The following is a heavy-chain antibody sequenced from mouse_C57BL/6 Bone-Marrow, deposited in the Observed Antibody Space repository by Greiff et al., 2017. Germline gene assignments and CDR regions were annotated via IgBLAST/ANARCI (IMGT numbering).Heavy chain of an antibody. D-gene: IGHD2-3*01. CDR2: IYPGGGYT. CDR1: GYTFTNYW. J-gene: IGHJ1*03. V-gene: IGHV1-63*01. CDR3: ARSGDGYYFYWYFDV. Sequence: QVQLQQSGAELVRPGTSVKMSCKASGYTFTNYWIGWAKQRPGHGLEWIGDIYPGGGYTNYNEKFKGKATLTAAKSSSTAYMQFSSLTSEDSAIYYCARSGDGYYFYWYFDVWGTGTTVTVSS.